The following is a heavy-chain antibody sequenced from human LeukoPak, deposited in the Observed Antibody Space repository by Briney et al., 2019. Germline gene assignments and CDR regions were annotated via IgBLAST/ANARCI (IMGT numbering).Heavy chain of an antibody. V-gene: IGHV4-34*01. CDR2: INHSGST. D-gene: IGHD2-21*01. CDR1: GGSFSSYY. CDR3: PRGLPPLWSPTSGYFDY. Sequence: SETQSLTCAVYGGSFSSYYWSWIRQPPGKGLEWIGEINHSGSTNYNPSLKSRVTISVDTSKNHFSLKLSSVTAADTAVYYSPRGLPPLWSPTSGYFDYWGQGTLVTISS. J-gene: IGHJ4*02.